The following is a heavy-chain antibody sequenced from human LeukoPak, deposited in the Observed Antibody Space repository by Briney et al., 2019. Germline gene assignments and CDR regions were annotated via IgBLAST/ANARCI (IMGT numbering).Heavy chain of an antibody. D-gene: IGHD2-21*02. CDR3: ARDYGSYCGGDCYYSPNNWFDP. CDR1: GGAFSSYA. V-gene: IGHV1-69*04. CDR2: IISVLGIT. Sequence: SVKVSCKASGGAFSSYAITWVRQAPGQGLEWMGRIISVLGITNYAQKFQGRVTITADTSTSTAYMELSSLRSEDTAVYYCARDYGSYCGGDCYYSPNNWFDPWGQGTLVTVSS. J-gene: IGHJ5*02.